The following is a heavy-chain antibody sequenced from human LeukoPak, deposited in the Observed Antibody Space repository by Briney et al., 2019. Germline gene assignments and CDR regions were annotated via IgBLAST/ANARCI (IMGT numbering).Heavy chain of an antibody. Sequence: PSETLSLTCIVSGASIRSYSWSWIRQPPGKGLEWIGNIDYSGRSNYNPSLKSRVTISVDTSKNQFSLKLSSVTAADTAVYYCARRSPERMELFFDYWGQGTLVTVSS. CDR3: ARRSPERMELFFDY. D-gene: IGHD3-3*01. V-gene: IGHV4-59*08. J-gene: IGHJ4*02. CDR1: GASIRSYS. CDR2: IDYSGRS.